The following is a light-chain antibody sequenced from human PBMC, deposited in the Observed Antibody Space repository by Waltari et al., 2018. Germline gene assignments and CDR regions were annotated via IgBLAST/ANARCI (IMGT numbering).Light chain of an antibody. Sequence: QSVLTQPASVSGSPGQSITISCTGTRGDVGGYDYVSWYQQQPGKAPKLMIYDVKKRPSVVSNRFSGSKSGDTASLTISGLQAEDEADYYCSSYAVTATLLFGGGTTLTVL. CDR1: RGDVGGYDY. J-gene: IGLJ2*01. V-gene: IGLV2-14*03. CDR3: SSYAVTATLL. CDR2: DVK.